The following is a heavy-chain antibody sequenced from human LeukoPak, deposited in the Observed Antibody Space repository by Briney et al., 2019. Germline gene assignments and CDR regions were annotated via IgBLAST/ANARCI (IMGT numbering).Heavy chain of an antibody. J-gene: IGHJ4*02. CDR3: ARGKEGGYFHFYFDY. CDR2: INHSGST. CDR1: GGSISSSSYY. V-gene: IGHV4-39*07. D-gene: IGHD3-22*01. Sequence: SETLSLTCTVSGGSISSSSYYWSWIRQPPGKGLEWIGEINHSGSTNYNPSLKSRVTISVDTSKNQFSLKLSSVTAADTAVYYCARGKEGGYFHFYFDYWGQGTLVTVSS.